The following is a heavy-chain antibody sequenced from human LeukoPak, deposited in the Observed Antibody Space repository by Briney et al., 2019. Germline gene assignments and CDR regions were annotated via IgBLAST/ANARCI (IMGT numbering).Heavy chain of an antibody. J-gene: IGHJ1*01. V-gene: IGHV3-23*01. CDR1: GFTFSSYA. CDR2: ISDSGGGT. Sequence: GGSLRLSCAASGFTFSSYAMSWVRQAPGKGLEWVSAISDSGGGTYYADSVKGRFTISRDKSKNTLYLQMNSLRAEDTAVYYCAKGLYYYDTRGYYVAEYFHLWGQGTLVTVSS. CDR3: AKGLYYYDTRGYYVAEYFHL. D-gene: IGHD3-22*01.